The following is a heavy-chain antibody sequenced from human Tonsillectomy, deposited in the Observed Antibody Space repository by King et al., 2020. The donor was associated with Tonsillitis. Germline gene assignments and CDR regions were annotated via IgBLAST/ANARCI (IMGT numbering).Heavy chain of an antibody. CDR3: ARERLETDGFDV. Sequence: VQLQQWGAGLLKPSETLSLTCAVSGGSFSGYFWSWIRQPPGKGLEWIGEMNQSGSTNYNPTLKTRVTISVDTSKNQFSLRLSSVTAADTAVYYCARERLETDGFDVWGQGTMVTVSS. D-gene: IGHD3-3*01. J-gene: IGHJ3*01. V-gene: IGHV4-34*01. CDR1: GGSFSGYF. CDR2: MNQSGST.